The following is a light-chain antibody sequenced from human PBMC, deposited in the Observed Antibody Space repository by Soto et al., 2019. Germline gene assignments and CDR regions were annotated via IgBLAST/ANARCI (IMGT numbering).Light chain of an antibody. J-gene: IGLJ3*02. CDR1: SSDVGGYNY. Sequence: QSALTQAASVSGSPGQSITISCTGTSSDVGGYNYVSWYQQHPGKAPKLMIYEVSNRPSGVSNRFSGSKSGNTASLNISGLQAEDEADYYCTSYTNSNTWVFGGGTKLTVL. V-gene: IGLV2-14*01. CDR3: TSYTNSNTWV. CDR2: EVS.